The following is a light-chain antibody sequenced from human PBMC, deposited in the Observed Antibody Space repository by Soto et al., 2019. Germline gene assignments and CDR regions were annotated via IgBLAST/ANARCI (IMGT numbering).Light chain of an antibody. CDR2: GAS. CDR1: HSVSSSY. J-gene: IGKJ4*01. CDR3: QQYGSSPLT. V-gene: IGKV3-20*01. Sequence: EIVLTQSPGTLSLSPGERATLSCRASHSVSSSYLAWYQQRPGRAPRLLIYGASSRATGIPDRFSGSGSGTDFTITISRLEPEDFAVYYCQQYGSSPLTFGGGTKVEI.